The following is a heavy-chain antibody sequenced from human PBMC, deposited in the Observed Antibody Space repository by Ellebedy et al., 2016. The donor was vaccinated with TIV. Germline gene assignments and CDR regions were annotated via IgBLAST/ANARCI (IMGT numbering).Heavy chain of an antibody. D-gene: IGHD6-19*01. V-gene: IGHV4-59*01. Sequence: SETLSLXCVVYGGSLSDYYWNWLRQPPGKGLEWIGYLYYSGSTNYNPSLKSRVTISVDTSKKQFSLRLNSVTTADTAVYYCARRTTTYLDSSGLYFDLWGRGTLVTVSS. CDR3: ARRTTTYLDSSGLYFDL. CDR2: LYYSGST. J-gene: IGHJ2*01. CDR1: GGSLSDYY.